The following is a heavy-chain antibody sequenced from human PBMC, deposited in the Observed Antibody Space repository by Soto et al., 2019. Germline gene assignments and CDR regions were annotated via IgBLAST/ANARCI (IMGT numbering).Heavy chain of an antibody. V-gene: IGHV3-30*18. Sequence: HVQLVESGGGVVQPGRSLRLSCAGSGFNFSSYGMHWVRQAPGKGLEWVAVISYDGSHKASADSVKGRFAISRDNSKNTLFRQMNSLRVEDTAVYYCAKDLVKTRSSPADWGQGTLVSVSS. CDR3: AKDLVKTRSSPAD. J-gene: IGHJ4*02. D-gene: IGHD3-10*01. CDR1: GFNFSSYG. CDR2: ISYDGSHK.